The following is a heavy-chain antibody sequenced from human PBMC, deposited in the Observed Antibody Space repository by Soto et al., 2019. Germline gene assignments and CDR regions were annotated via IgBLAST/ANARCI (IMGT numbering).Heavy chain of an antibody. D-gene: IGHD3-22*01. V-gene: IGHV3-33*01. CDR2: IWYDGSNK. CDR1: GFTFSNYG. J-gene: IGHJ4*02. CDR3: ARTAFYYDSNGYFFDY. Sequence: QVQLVESGGGVVQPGRSLRLSCAASGFTFSNYGMHWVRQAPGKGLEWVAVIWYDGSNKYYADSVKGRFTISRDNSKNTLYRQMNSLRAEDTAVYYCARTAFYYDSNGYFFDYWGQGTLVTVSS.